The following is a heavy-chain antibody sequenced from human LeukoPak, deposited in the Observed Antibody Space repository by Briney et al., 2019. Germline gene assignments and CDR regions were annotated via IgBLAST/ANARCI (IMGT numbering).Heavy chain of an antibody. CDR1: GFTFSSYS. V-gene: IGHV3-23*01. CDR2: ISGSGGST. Sequence: GGSLRLSCAASGFTFSSYSMNWVRQAPGKGLGWVSAISGSGGSTYYADSVKGRFTISRDNSKNTLYLQMNSLRAEDTAVYYCAKTSHSGSQPGDYWGQGTLVTVSS. D-gene: IGHD1-26*01. CDR3: AKTSHSGSQPGDY. J-gene: IGHJ4*02.